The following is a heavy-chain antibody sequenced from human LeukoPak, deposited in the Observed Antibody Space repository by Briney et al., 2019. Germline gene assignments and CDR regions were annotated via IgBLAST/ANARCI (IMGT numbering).Heavy chain of an antibody. J-gene: IGHJ6*02. CDR2: ISNSGSTV. Sequence: GGSLRLSCAASGFTFSDYYMTWLRQAPGKGLEWLSYISNSGSTVFYADSVKGRFTISRDNAKRSLYLQIESLRDDDTAVYHCALGTINKDYYFGMDVWGQGTTVTVSS. CDR3: ALGTINKDYYFGMDV. D-gene: IGHD2-8*01. V-gene: IGHV3-11*01. CDR1: GFTFSDYY.